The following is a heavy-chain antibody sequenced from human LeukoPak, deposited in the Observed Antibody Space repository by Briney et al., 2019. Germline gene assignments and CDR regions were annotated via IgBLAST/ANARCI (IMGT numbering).Heavy chain of an antibody. V-gene: IGHV3-48*02. J-gene: IGHJ3*02. D-gene: IGHD3-10*01. Sequence: PGGSLRLSCAASGFTFSSYSMNWVRQAPGKGLEWLSYISSSSSTIYYADSVKGRFTISRDDAKNSLYLQMNSLRDEDTAVYYCARDTGLVRGVYDAFDIWGQGTMVTVSS. CDR2: ISSSSSTI. CDR3: ARDTGLVRGVYDAFDI. CDR1: GFTFSSYS.